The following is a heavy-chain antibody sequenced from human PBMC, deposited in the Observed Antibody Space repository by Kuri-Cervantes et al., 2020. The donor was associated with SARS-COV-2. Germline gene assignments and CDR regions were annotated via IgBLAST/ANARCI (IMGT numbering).Heavy chain of an antibody. V-gene: IGHV1-2*04. CDR1: GYTFTGYY. D-gene: IGHD4-17*01. CDR3: ARGEGVEGLTVMFSWRGAGPLDF. Sequence: ASVKVSCKASGYTFTGYYLHWVRQAPGQGLEWMGWINPNSGGTKYAQKFQGWVTMTRDTSPSTAHMGLSRLTSDDTAVYYCARGEGVEGLTVMFSWRGAGPLDFWGQGTLVTVSS. J-gene: IGHJ4*02. CDR2: INPNSGGT.